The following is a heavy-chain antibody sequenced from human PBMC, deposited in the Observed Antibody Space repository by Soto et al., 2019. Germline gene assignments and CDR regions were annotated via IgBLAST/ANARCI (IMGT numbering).Heavy chain of an antibody. J-gene: IGHJ6*02. CDR2: ISYDGSNK. CDR1: GFTFSSYA. D-gene: IGHD3-3*01. Sequence: GGSLRLSCAASGFTFSSYAMHWVRQAPGKGLEWVAVISYDGSNKYYADSVKGRFTISRDNSKNTLYLQMNSLRAEDTAVYYCARGEGVVISYYYYGMDVWGQGTTVTVSS. CDR3: ARGEGVVISYYYYGMDV. V-gene: IGHV3-30-3*01.